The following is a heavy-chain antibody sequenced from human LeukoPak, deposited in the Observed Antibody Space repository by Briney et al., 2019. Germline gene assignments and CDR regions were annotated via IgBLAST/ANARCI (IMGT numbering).Heavy chain of an antibody. J-gene: IGHJ6*03. CDR1: GYSISSGYY. V-gene: IGHV4-38-2*02. CDR2: IYHSGST. CDR3: YMDV. Sequence: SETLSLTCTVSGYSISSGYYWGWIRQPPGKGLEWIGSIYHSGSTYYNPSLKSRVTISVDTSKNQFSLKRSSVTAADTSVYYYYMDVWGKGTTVTVSS.